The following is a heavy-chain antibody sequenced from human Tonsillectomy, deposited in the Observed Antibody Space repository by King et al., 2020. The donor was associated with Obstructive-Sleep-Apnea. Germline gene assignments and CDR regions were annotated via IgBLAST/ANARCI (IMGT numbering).Heavy chain of an antibody. J-gene: IGHJ6*02. CDR3: ARDVSLGYGMDV. D-gene: IGHD3-16*01. Sequence: QVQLVESGGGVVQPGRSLRLSCAASGFTFSSYAIYWVRQAPGKGLEWVALISFDGINKYYSESVKGRFTISRDNSKNTLYLQMNSLRVEDTAVYYCARDVSLGYGMDVWGQGTTVTVSS. CDR1: GFTFSSYA. CDR2: ISFDGINK. V-gene: IGHV3-30*04.